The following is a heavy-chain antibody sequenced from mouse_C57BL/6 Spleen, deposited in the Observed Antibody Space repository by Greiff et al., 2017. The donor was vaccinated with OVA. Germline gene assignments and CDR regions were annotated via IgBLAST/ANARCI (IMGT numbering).Heavy chain of an antibody. CDR1: GYTFTDYY. D-gene: IGHD2-2*01. CDR3: ARGVSTMVTTRAMDY. Sequence: VQLQQSGPVLVKPGASVKMSCKASGYTFTDYYMNWVKQSHGKSLEWIGVINPYNGGTSYNQKFKGQATLTVDKSSSTAYMELNSLTSEDSAVYYCARGVSTMVTTRAMDYWGQGTSVTVSS. V-gene: IGHV1-19*01. J-gene: IGHJ4*01. CDR2: INPYNGGT.